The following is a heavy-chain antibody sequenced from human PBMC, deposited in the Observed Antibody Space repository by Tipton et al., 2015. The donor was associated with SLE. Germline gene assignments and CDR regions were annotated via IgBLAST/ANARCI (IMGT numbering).Heavy chain of an antibody. CDR2: SYYSGST. Sequence: GLVKPSETLSLTCAVYGGSFSGDYWSWIRQSPGKGLEWIGYSYYSGSTTYNPSLKSRVTISVDTSKNQFSLKLNSVTAADTAVYYCARHAFAVAYPEEEYFQHWGQGTLVTVSS. CDR3: ARHAFAVAYPEEEYFQH. D-gene: IGHD2-21*01. J-gene: IGHJ1*01. V-gene: IGHV4-59*08. CDR1: GGSFSGDY.